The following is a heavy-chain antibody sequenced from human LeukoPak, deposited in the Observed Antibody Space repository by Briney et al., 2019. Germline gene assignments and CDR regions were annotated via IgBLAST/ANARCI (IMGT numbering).Heavy chain of an antibody. J-gene: IGHJ5*02. Sequence: SETLSLTCTVSGGSISSYYWSWIRQPAGKGLEWIGRIYTSGSTNYNPSLKSRVTMSVDTSKNQFSLKLSSVTAADTAVYYCAREREDYGADNWFDPWGQGTLVTVSS. CDR2: IYTSGST. CDR3: AREREDYGADNWFDP. CDR1: GGSISSYY. D-gene: IGHD4-17*01. V-gene: IGHV4-4*07.